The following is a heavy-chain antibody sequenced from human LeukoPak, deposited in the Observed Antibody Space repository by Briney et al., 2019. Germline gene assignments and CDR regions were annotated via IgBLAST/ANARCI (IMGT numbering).Heavy chain of an antibody. CDR2: IRSKANSYAT. CDR3: TRRYCSSTSCYDY. Sequence: GGSVSLSCAASWLTFSVSAMHWVRHACGEWLEWVGRIRSKANSYATAYAASVKGRFTISRDDSKNTAYLQMNSLKTEDTAVYYCTRRYCSSTSCYDYWGQGTLVTVSS. V-gene: IGHV3-73*01. CDR1: WLTFSVSA. J-gene: IGHJ4*02. D-gene: IGHD2-2*01.